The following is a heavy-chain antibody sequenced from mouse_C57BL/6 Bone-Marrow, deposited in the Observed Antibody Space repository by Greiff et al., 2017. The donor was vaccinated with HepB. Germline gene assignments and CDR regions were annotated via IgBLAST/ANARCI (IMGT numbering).Heavy chain of an antibody. CDR3: ARGRNGYAMDY. J-gene: IGHJ4*01. Sequence: EVHLVESEGGLVQPGSSMKLSCTASGFTFSDYYMAWVRQVPEKGLEWVANINYDGSSTYYLDSLKSRFIISRDNAKNILYLQMSSLKSEDTATYYCARGRNGYAMDYWGQGTSVTVSS. CDR1: GFTFSDYY. CDR2: INYDGSST. V-gene: IGHV5-16*01.